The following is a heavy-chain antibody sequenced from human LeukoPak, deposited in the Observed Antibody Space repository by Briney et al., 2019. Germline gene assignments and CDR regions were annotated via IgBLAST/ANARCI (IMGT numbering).Heavy chain of an antibody. Sequence: GGSLRLSCAASGFTFSSYWMHWVRQAPGKGPVWVSRIKYDGSSTNYADSVKGRFTISRDNAKNTLYLQMNSLRAEDTAVYYCTRRGAASDAFDIWGQGTMVTVSS. D-gene: IGHD3-16*01. CDR2: IKYDGSST. V-gene: IGHV3-74*01. J-gene: IGHJ3*02. CDR1: GFTFSSYW. CDR3: TRRGAASDAFDI.